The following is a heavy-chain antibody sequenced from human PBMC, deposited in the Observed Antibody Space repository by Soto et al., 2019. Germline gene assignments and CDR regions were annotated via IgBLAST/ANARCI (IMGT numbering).Heavy chain of an antibody. J-gene: IGHJ1*01. V-gene: IGHV1-69*02. D-gene: IGHD4-17*01. Sequence: QVQLVQCGAEVKKPGSSVKVSCKASGGTFSSYTISWVRQAPGQGLEWMGRIIPILGIANYAQKFQGRVTITADKSTSTAYMELSSLRSEDTAVYYCADSQGTTRAEYFQHWGQGTLVTVSS. CDR3: ADSQGTTRAEYFQH. CDR1: GGTFSSYT. CDR2: IIPILGIA.